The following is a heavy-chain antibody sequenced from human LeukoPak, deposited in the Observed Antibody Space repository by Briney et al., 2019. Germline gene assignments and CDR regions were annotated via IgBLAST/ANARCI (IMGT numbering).Heavy chain of an antibody. CDR2: INHSGST. CDR1: GGSICSSSYY. J-gene: IGHJ3*02. Sequence: SETLFLTCTVSGGSICSSSYYWGWIRQPPGKGPEWIGEINHSGSTNYNPSLKSRVTISVDTSKNQFSLKLSSVTAADTAVYYCAREKYSSSWEPNDAFDIWGQGTMVTVSS. CDR3: AREKYSSSWEPNDAFDI. D-gene: IGHD6-13*01. V-gene: IGHV4-39*07.